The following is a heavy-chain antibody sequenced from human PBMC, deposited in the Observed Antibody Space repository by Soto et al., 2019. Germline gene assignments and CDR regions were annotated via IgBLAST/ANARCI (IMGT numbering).Heavy chain of an antibody. J-gene: IGHJ5*02. CDR3: VKDGEAASPGWFDT. V-gene: IGHV3-9*01. D-gene: IGHD6-6*01. Sequence: HPGGSLRLSCSASGFTFEDFAMHWVRRVPGKGLEWAAGNRWNGEAVGYAASVKGRCTSSRDNAKKLLFLQMNSLRVDDTALYYCVKDGEAASPGWFDTWGQGTQVTVS. CDR2: NRWNGEAV. CDR1: GFTFEDFA.